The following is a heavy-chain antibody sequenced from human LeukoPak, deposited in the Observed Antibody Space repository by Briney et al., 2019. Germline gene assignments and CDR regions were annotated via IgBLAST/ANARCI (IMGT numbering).Heavy chain of an antibody. V-gene: IGHV4-59*01. J-gene: IGHJ6*02. CDR2: IYYSGST. CDR3: ARGRSNYYGMDV. D-gene: IGHD1-26*01. CDR1: GGSISSYY. Sequence: SETLSLTCTVSGGSISSYYWSWIRQPPGKGLEWIGYIYYSGSTNYSPSLKSRVTMSVDTSKNLFSLKVSSVTAADTAVYYCARGRSNYYGMDVWGQGTTVTVSS.